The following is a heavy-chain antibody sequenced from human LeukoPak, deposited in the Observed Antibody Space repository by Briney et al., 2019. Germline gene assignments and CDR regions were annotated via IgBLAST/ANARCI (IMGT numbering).Heavy chain of an antibody. CDR1: GYTFTGYY. J-gene: IGHJ3*02. CDR2: INPNSGGT. D-gene: IGHD6-19*01. CDR3: ARLRGQWLGFDI. Sequence: ASVKVSCKASGYTFTGYYMHWVRQAPGQGLEWIGRINPNSGGTNYAQKFQGRVTMTRDTSISTAYMELSRLRSDDTAVYYCARLRGQWLGFDIWGQGTMVTVSS. V-gene: IGHV1-2*06.